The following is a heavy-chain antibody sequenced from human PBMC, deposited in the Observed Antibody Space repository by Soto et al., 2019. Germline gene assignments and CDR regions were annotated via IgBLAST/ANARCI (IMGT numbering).Heavy chain of an antibody. CDR3: TRDRGCSSTSCYSIFGVANYYYYYMDV. CDR1: GFTFGDYA. V-gene: IGHV3-49*03. D-gene: IGHD2-2*01. CDR2: IRSKAYGGTT. J-gene: IGHJ6*03. Sequence: GGSLRLSCTASGFTFGDYAMSWFRQAPGKGLEWVGFIRSKAYGGTTEYAASVKGRFTISRDDSKSIAYLQMNSLKTEDTAGYYCTRDRGCSSTSCYSIFGVANYYYYYMDVWGKGTTVTVSS.